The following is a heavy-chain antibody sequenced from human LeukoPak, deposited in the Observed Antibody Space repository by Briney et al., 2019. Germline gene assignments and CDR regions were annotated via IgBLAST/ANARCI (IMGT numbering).Heavy chain of an antibody. CDR2: LYYSGST. D-gene: IGHD2-8*01. J-gene: IGHJ4*02. CDR1: GGSISSYS. V-gene: IGHV4-59*08. CDR3: ARHVYCTNGICSDY. Sequence: SETLSLTCTVSGGSISSYSWNWIRQPPGRGLEWIGNLYYSGSTNYNPSLKSRVTMSVDTSKNQLSLTLSSVTAADTAVYYCARHVYCTNGICSDYWGQGALVTVSS.